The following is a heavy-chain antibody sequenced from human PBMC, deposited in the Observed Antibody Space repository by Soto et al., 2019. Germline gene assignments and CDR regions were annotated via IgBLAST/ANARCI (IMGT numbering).Heavy chain of an antibody. Sequence: PSETLSLTCTFSCGSIISGDYYWSWIRQHPGKGLEWIGTIYFSGTTYYNPSLKSRVTISVDTSKNQFSLNLSSVTAADTAVYYCARRDRSGFSYWLDTWGQGTLVTVSS. V-gene: IGHV4-31*03. CDR2: IYFSGTT. CDR1: CGSIISGDYY. CDR3: ARRDRSGFSYWLDT. J-gene: IGHJ5*02. D-gene: IGHD3-22*01.